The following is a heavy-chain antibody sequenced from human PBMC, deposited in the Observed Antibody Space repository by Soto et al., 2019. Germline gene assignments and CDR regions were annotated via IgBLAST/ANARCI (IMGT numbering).Heavy chain of an antibody. CDR3: ARSEATGLDY. CDR1: GGSMSSSNW. CDR2: AHHSGRT. J-gene: IGHJ4*02. V-gene: IGHV4-4*02. Sequence: QVQLQESGPGLVKPSGTLSLTCTVSGGSMSSSNWWNWVRQSPGKGLEWIGEAHHSGRTNYNPSLKSRVTISVDKTTTHFSLKLSSVPAADTAVYYCARSEATGLDYWGQGNLVTVSS.